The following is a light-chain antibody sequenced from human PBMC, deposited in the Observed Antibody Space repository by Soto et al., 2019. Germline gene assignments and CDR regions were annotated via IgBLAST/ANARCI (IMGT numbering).Light chain of an antibody. CDR2: SAS. CDR1: QDIGPY. Sequence: DIQMTQSPSSLSASVGDRVTITCRASQDIGPYLAWYQQKSGRVPELLIYSASTLQSGVPSRFSGSGSGADFSLTISGLQPEDAATYYCLQYNTFPHTFGQGTKLEI. CDR3: LQYNTFPHT. V-gene: IGKV1-27*01. J-gene: IGKJ2*01.